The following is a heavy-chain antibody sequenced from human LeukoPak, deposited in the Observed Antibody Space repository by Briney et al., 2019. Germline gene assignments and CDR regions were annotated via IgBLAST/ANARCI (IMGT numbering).Heavy chain of an antibody. CDR1: GYTFTGYY. CDR3: ARDVGEYCSSTNCYASHY. D-gene: IGHD2-2*01. J-gene: IGHJ4*02. V-gene: IGHV1-2*02. CDR2: INPHSGGT. Sequence: ASVKVSCKASGYTFTGYYIHWVRQAPGQGLEWMGWINPHSGGTNYAQKFQGGVTMTRDTSITTAYMELSSLRSDDTAVYYCARDVGEYCSSTNCYASHYWGQGTLVTISS.